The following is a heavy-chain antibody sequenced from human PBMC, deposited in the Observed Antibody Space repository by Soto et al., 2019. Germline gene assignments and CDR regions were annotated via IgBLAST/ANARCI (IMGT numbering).Heavy chain of an antibody. D-gene: IGHD4-17*01. J-gene: IGHJ1*01. Sequence: EVQLLESGGGLVQPGGSLRLSCAASGFTFSSYAMSWVRQAPGKGLEWVSTISGSGISTYYADSVKGRFTISRDNSKYTLYLQRHSLRAEDTAVYYCAKDGDYRPEYFQHWGQGTLVTVSS. V-gene: IGHV3-23*01. CDR3: AKDGDYRPEYFQH. CDR2: ISGSGIST. CDR1: GFTFSSYA.